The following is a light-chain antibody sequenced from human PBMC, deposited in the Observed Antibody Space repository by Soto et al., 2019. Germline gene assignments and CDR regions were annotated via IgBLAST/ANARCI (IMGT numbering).Light chain of an antibody. CDR3: SSYTSGSAWV. J-gene: IGLJ3*02. CDR1: SSDVGGYNY. V-gene: IGLV2-14*01. CDR2: EVS. Sequence: QSVLTHPASVSGSPGQSITISCTGTSSDVGGYNYVSWYQQHPGKTPKLILYEVSNRPSGISNRLSGSKSAYTASLTISGLQTEDEAGYYCSSYTSGSAWVFGGGTKLTVL.